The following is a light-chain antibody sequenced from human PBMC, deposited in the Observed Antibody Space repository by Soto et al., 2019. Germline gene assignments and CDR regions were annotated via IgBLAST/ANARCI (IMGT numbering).Light chain of an antibody. CDR1: QSVSSW. J-gene: IGKJ1*01. CDR2: DAS. Sequence: DIVLTQSPATLSVSLGDTVTLSCRASQSVSSWLAWYQQKPGQAPKLLISDASALPRGVPSRFSGSGSGTNFPPTIARLQPDDFATYYCQHYNSYSETFGQGTKVDI. V-gene: IGKV1-5*01. CDR3: QHYNSYSET.